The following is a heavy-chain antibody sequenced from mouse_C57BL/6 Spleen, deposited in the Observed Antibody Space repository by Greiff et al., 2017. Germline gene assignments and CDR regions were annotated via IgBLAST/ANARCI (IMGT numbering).Heavy chain of an antibody. D-gene: IGHD2-4*01. J-gene: IGHJ4*01. V-gene: IGHV1-62-2*01. CDR2: FYPGSGSI. CDR1: GYTFTEYT. CDR3: SRHEYYDYGYAMDY. Sequence: VKLMESGAELVKPGASVQLSCKASGYTFTEYTIHWVKQRSGQGLEWIGWFYPGSGSIKYNEKFKGKATLTADESSSSVDMELNRLTSEDSAVSFYSRHEYYDYGYAMDYWGQGTSVTVSS.